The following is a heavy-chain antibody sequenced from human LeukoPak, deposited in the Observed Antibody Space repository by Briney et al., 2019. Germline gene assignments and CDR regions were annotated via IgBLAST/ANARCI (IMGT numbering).Heavy chain of an antibody. CDR3: AKAPTTSTTRGFDY. J-gene: IGHJ4*02. Sequence: GGSLRLSCAASGFTFTSYAMTWVRQAPGKGLEWVSGISGGGGNTYYADSVKGRFTISRDNSENTLYLQMNSLRAEDTAVYYCAKAPTTSTTRGFDYWGQGTLVTVSS. CDR1: GFTFTSYA. CDR2: ISGGGGNT. D-gene: IGHD1-1*01. V-gene: IGHV3-23*01.